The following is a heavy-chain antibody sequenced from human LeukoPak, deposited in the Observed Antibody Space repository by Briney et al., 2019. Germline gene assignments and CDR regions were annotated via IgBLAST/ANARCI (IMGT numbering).Heavy chain of an antibody. V-gene: IGHV4-34*01. D-gene: IGHD3-10*01. CDR3: ARGGNYYGSGSYFQR. J-gene: IGHJ4*02. CDR2: INHSGST. CDR1: GGSFSGYY. Sequence: SETLSLTCAVYGGSFSGYYWSWIRQPPGKGLEWIGEINHSGSTNYNPSLKSRVTISVDTSKNQFSLKLSSVTAADTAVYYCARGGNYYGSGSYFQRWGQGTLVTVSS.